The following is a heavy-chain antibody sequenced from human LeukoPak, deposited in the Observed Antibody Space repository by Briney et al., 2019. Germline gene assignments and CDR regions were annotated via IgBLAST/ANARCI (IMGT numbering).Heavy chain of an antibody. CDR3: ARDKWVT. J-gene: IGHJ4*02. CDR1: GFTISSNY. V-gene: IGHV3-66*01. CDR2: IYSGDNT. Sequence: GGSLRLSCVVSGFTISSNYMSWVRQAPGKGLEWVSVIYSGDNTYYADSVKGRFIITRDNSNNTVYLQMNSLRAEDTAVYYCARDKWVTWGQGTLVTVSS. D-gene: IGHD5-18*01.